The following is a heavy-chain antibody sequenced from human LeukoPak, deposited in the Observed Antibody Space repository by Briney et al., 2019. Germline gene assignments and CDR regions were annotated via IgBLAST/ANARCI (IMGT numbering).Heavy chain of an antibody. CDR1: GDSVSSNSAA. Sequence: SQTLSLTCAISGDSVSSNSAAWNWIRQSPSRGLEWLGRTYYRSKWYNDYAVSVKSRITINPDTSKNQFSLQLNSVTPEDTAVYYCARAGSSSWPHYYYYMDVWGKGTTVTISS. CDR2: TYYRSKWYN. J-gene: IGHJ6*03. V-gene: IGHV6-1*01. D-gene: IGHD6-13*01. CDR3: ARAGSSSWPHYYYYMDV.